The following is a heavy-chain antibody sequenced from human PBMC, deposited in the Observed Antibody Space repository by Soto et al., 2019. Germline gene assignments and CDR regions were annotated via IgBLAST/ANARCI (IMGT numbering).Heavy chain of an antibody. D-gene: IGHD2-8*02. J-gene: IGHJ4*02. Sequence: GDSLKISCPASGYSFSNFWISWVRQLPGEGLEWLGIIYPDDSDTRYSPSFLGQVTISADKSIKTTYLQWSSLKASDTAIYFCASSVLVTSTMNYFDLWGQGTLVTVS. CDR2: IYPDDSDT. V-gene: IGHV5-51*01. CDR3: ASSVLVTSTMNYFDL. CDR1: GYSFSNFW.